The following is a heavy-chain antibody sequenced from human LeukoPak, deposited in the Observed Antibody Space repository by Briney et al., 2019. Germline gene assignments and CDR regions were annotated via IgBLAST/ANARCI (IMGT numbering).Heavy chain of an antibody. D-gene: IGHD3-9*01. CDR2: IIPIFGTA. CDR1: GGTFISYA. CDR3: ARGFPNVNKYYDILTGYPYYFDY. V-gene: IGHV1-69*01. J-gene: IGHJ4*02. Sequence: GSSVKVSCKASGGTFISYAISWVGQAPGQGLEWMGGIIPIFGTANYAQKFQGRVTITADESTSTAYMELSSLRSEDTAVYYCARGFPNVNKYYDILTGYPYYFDYWGQGTLVTVSS.